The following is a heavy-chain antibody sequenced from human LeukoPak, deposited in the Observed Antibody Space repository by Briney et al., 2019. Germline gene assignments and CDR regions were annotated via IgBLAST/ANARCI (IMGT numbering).Heavy chain of an antibody. V-gene: IGHV1-2*02. J-gene: IGHJ4*02. CDR1: GYTFTGYY. D-gene: IGHD3-22*01. CDR2: INPNSGDT. CDR3: ARSPRRVVVITTLVY. Sequence: GASVKVSCKASGYTFTGYYMHWVRQAPGQGLEWMGWINPNSGDTNYAQKFQGRVTMTRDTSISTAYMELSRLRSDDTAVYYCARSPRRVVVITTLVYWGQGTLVTVSS.